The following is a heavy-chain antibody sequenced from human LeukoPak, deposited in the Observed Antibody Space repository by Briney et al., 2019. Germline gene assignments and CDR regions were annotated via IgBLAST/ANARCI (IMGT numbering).Heavy chain of an antibody. D-gene: IGHD3-9*01. J-gene: IGHJ5*02. Sequence: PSETLSLTCAVSGYSISSGYYWGWIRQPPGKGLEWIGSIYHSGSTYYNPSLKSRVTISVDTSKNQFSLKLSSVTAADTAVYYCARGEKGDAYYDILTGSFNWFDPWGQGTLVTVSS. V-gene: IGHV4-38-2*01. CDR3: ARGEKGDAYYDILTGSFNWFDP. CDR1: GYSISSGYY. CDR2: IYHSGST.